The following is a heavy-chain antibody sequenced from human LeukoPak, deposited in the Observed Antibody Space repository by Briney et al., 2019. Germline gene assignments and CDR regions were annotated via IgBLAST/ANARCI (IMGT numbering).Heavy chain of an antibody. J-gene: IGHJ4*02. CDR2: ISGSGGTI. D-gene: IGHD6-19*01. Sequence: GGSLRLSCAASVFTFSSFGMTWVRQAPGKGLEWVSGISGSGGTICYADSVKGRFTISRDNSKNTLYLQMNSLRAEDTAVYYCARYPGAGRGAFFDYWGQGTLVTVSS. CDR1: VFTFSSFG. V-gene: IGHV3-23*01. CDR3: ARYPGAGRGAFFDY.